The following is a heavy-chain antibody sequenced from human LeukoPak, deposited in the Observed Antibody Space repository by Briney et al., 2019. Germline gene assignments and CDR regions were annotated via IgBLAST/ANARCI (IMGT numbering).Heavy chain of an antibody. V-gene: IGHV4-38-2*02. D-gene: IGHD5-24*01. CDR1: GHSISSGYY. J-gene: IGHJ4*02. Sequence: PSETLSLTCTVSGHSISSGYYWGWIRQPPGKGLEWIGSIYHSGSTYYNPSLKSRVTISVDTSKNQFSLKLSSVTAADTAVYYCAREGRKGGYNFAYWGQGTLVTVSS. CDR2: IYHSGST. CDR3: AREGRKGGYNFAY.